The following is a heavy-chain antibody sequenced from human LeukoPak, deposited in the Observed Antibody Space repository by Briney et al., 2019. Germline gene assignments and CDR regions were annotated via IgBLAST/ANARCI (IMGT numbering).Heavy chain of an antibody. CDR3: AGHYDSSGPFDY. Sequence: GGSLRLSCAASGFTFSSYAMHWVRQAPGKGLEWVAVISYDGSNKYYADSVKGRFTISRDNSKNTLYLQMNSLRAEDTAVYYCAGHYDSSGPFDYWGQGTLVTVSS. D-gene: IGHD3-22*01. V-gene: IGHV3-30-3*01. CDR1: GFTFSSYA. CDR2: ISYDGSNK. J-gene: IGHJ4*02.